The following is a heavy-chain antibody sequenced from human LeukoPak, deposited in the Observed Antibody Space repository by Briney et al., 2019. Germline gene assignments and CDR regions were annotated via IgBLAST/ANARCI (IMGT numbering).Heavy chain of an antibody. V-gene: IGHV4-34*01. CDR3: ARRITIFGVAKGTFDY. J-gene: IGHJ4*02. D-gene: IGHD3-3*01. Sequence: SETLSLTCAVYGGXFSGYYCSWIRQPPGKGLEWLGEINHSGSTNYNPSLKSRVTISVDTSKNQFSLKLSSVTAADTAVYYCARRITIFGVAKGTFDYWGQGTLVTVSS. CDR1: GGXFSGYY. CDR2: INHSGST.